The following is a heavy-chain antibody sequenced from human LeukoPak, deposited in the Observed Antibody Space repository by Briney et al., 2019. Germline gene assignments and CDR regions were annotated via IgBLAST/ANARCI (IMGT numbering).Heavy chain of an antibody. CDR3: ARESYSSSWYWFDP. J-gene: IGHJ5*02. V-gene: IGHV1-2*02. CDR1: GYTFTGYY. CDR2: INPNSGGT. D-gene: IGHD6-13*01. Sequence: ASVKVSCKASGYTFTGYYMHWVRQAPGQGLEWMGWINPNSGGTNYAQKFQGRVTMTRDTSISTAYMELSRLRSDDTAVYYYARESYSSSWYWFDPWGQGTLVTVSS.